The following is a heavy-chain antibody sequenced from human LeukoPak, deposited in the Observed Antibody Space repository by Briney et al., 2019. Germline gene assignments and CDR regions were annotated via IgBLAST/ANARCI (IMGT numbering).Heavy chain of an antibody. V-gene: IGHV4-4*07. Sequence: SETLSLTCTVPGGSISSYYWSWIRQPAGSRLEWIGRVYSSGSTNYNPSLKSRVTMSVDTSKNQFSLKLSSVTAADTALYYCARNGVTAGARNYYYYMDVWGKGTTVTVSS. J-gene: IGHJ6*03. CDR1: GGSISSYY. CDR3: ARNGVTAGARNYYYYMDV. D-gene: IGHD2-21*02. CDR2: VYSSGST.